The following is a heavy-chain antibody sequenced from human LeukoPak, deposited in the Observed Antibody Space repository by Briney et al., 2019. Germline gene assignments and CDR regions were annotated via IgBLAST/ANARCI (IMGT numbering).Heavy chain of an antibody. CDR2: IHTSGST. D-gene: IGHD5-18*01. Sequence: PSETLSLTCTVSGDSIDIYYWSWIRQPAGKGLEWIGRIHTSGSTKYNPSLKSRVTMSVDTSKNQFSLKLSSVTAAGSAVYYCARGGYSYGLPFDYWGQGTLVTVSS. CDR3: ARGGYSYGLPFDY. CDR1: GDSIDIYY. V-gene: IGHV4-4*07. J-gene: IGHJ4*02.